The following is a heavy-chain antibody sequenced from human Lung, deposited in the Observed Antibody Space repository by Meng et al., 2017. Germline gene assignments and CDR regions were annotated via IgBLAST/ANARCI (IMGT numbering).Heavy chain of an antibody. Sequence: QVQLVQSGAAGKKPGASVTVCCKASGYTFTDYYIHWVRLASGQGLEWMGRINPNSGGTNYVQKCQGRVNMTRDTSISTAYMELTRLRSDDTAIYYCARENVGDGGYDFDFWGRGTLVTVSS. CDR1: GYTFTDYY. J-gene: IGHJ4*02. V-gene: IGHV1-2*06. D-gene: IGHD5-12*01. CDR3: ARENVGDGGYDFDF. CDR2: INPNSGGT.